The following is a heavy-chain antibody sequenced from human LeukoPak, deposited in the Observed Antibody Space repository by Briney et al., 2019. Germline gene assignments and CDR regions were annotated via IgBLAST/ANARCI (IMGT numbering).Heavy chain of an antibody. Sequence: GRSLRLSCAASGFTFSSYGMHWVRQAPGKGLEWVAVISYDGSNKYYADSVKGRFTISRDNSKNTLYLQMNSLRAEDTAVYYCAGADPLDYWGQGTVVTVS. J-gene: IGHJ4*01. CDR1: GFTFSSYG. CDR3: AGADPLDY. CDR2: ISYDGSNK. V-gene: IGHV3-30*03.